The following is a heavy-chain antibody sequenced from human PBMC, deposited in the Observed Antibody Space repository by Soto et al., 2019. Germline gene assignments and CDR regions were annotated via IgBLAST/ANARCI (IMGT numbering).Heavy chain of an antibody. V-gene: IGHV1-18*01. CDR2: ISAYNGNT. CDR3: ARIMYSGYASAFDI. D-gene: IGHD5-12*01. J-gene: IGHJ3*02. CDR1: GYTFTSYG. Sequence: ASVKVSCKASGYTFTSYGISWVRQAPGQGLEWMGWISAYNGNTNYAQRLQGRVTMTTDTSTSTAYMELRSLRSDDTAVYYCARIMYSGYASAFDIWGQGTMVTVSS.